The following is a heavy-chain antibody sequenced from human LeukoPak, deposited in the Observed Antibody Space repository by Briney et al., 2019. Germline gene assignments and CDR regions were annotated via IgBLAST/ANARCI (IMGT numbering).Heavy chain of an antibody. Sequence: AAVKVSFKSSGYTFTCHSIYWVRQAPGQGLEGMGGIIPKTGGRKYAQKFQGRVTMSRDTSISTAYMELSRLSSDDTAVYYCAKVKQQLVGKKLSYYYYMDVWGKGTTVTVSS. CDR2: IIPKTGGR. J-gene: IGHJ6*03. V-gene: IGHV1-2*02. CDR1: GYTFTCHS. D-gene: IGHD6-13*01. CDR3: AKVKQQLVGKKLSYYYYMDV.